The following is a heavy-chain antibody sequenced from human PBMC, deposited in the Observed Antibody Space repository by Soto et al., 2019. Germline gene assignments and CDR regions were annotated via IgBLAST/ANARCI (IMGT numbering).Heavy chain of an antibody. Sequence: GGSLRLSCAASGFTFSSYWMHWVRQAPGKGLVWVSRINSDGSSTSYADSVKGRFTISRDNAKNTLYLQMNSLRAEDTAVYYCARDVRSGYYREWYYYGMDVWGQGTTVTVSS. D-gene: IGHD3-3*01. V-gene: IGHV3-74*01. CDR1: GFTFSSYW. J-gene: IGHJ6*02. CDR2: INSDGSST. CDR3: ARDVRSGYYREWYYYGMDV.